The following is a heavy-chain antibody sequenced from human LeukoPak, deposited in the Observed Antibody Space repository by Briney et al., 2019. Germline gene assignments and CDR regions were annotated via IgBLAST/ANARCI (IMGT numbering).Heavy chain of an antibody. Sequence: GGSLRLSCSASGFTFSSYAMSWVRQAPGKGLEWVSAIIGSGGSTYYADSVKGRFTISRDNSKTPLYLQINSLRAQDTAVYYPANEDIVVVVAAHTSAEYFQHWGQGTLVTVSS. J-gene: IGHJ1*01. CDR2: IIGSGGST. CDR1: GFTFSSYA. CDR3: ANEDIVVVVAAHTSAEYFQH. D-gene: IGHD2-15*01. V-gene: IGHV3-23*01.